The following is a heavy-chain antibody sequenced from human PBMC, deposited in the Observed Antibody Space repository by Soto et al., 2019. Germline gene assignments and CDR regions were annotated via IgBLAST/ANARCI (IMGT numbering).Heavy chain of an antibody. CDR2: IKQDGSEK. V-gene: IGHV3-7*03. J-gene: IGHJ6*02. CDR1: GFTFSSYW. CDR3: ARDTAAGDYGMDV. D-gene: IGHD6-13*01. Sequence: GGSLRLSCGASGFTFSSYWMSWFRQAPGKGLEWVANIKQDGSEKYYVDSVKGRFTISRDNAKNSLYLQMNSLRAEDTAVYYCARDTAAGDYGMDVWGQGTTVTVSS.